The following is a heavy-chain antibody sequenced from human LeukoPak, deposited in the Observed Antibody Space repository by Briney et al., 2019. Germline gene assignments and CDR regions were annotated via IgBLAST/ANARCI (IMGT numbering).Heavy chain of an antibody. J-gene: IGHJ4*02. D-gene: IGHD4-17*01. CDR2: IYYSGST. CDR3: ASLTTVTQGYFDS. Sequence: SETLSPTCTVSGGSISSYYWSWIRQPPGKGLEWIGYIYYSGSTNYNPSLKSRLTISLDASENQFSLKLSSVTATDTAVYYCASLTTVTQGYFDSWGQGTLVTVSS. V-gene: IGHV4-59*08. CDR1: GGSISSYY.